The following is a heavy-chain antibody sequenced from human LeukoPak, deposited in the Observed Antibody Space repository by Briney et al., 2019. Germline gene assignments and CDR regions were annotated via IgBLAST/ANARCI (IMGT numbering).Heavy chain of an antibody. J-gene: IGHJ4*02. D-gene: IGHD6-19*01. CDR3: AGGQWLPDY. CDR2: ISDSGGRT. CDR1: GFTFISYA. V-gene: IGHV3-23*01. Sequence: GGSLRLSCAASGFTFISYAMNWVRQAPGKGLEWVSAISDSGGRTYYADSVKGRFTISRDNSKNTLYLQMNSLRVEDTAIYYRAGGQWLPDYWGQGTLVTVSS.